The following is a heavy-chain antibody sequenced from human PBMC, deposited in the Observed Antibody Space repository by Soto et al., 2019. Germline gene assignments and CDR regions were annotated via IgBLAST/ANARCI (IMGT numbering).Heavy chain of an antibody. V-gene: IGHV4-4*07. D-gene: IGHD1-1*01. J-gene: IGHJ5*02. Sequence: SETLSLTCTVSGGSIRSYYWSWIRQPAGKGLEWIGRIYATGTTDYNPSLKSRVMMSVDTSKKQFSLKLRSVTAADTAVYYCVRDGTKTLRDWFDPWGQGISVTVSS. CDR1: GGSIRSYY. CDR3: VRDGTKTLRDWFDP. CDR2: IYATGTT.